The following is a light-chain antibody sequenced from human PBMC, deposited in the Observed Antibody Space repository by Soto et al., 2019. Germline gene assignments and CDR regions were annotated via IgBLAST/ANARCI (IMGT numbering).Light chain of an antibody. Sequence: QSVLTQPASVSGSPGQSITISCTGTSNDVGGYNYVSWYQQLPGRAPKLILYEVTNRPSGVSYRFSGSKSGNTASLSISGLQAGDEADYYCSSYSSSSTPVLFGGGTKLTVL. CDR1: SNDVGGYNY. CDR3: SSYSSSSTPVL. CDR2: EVT. J-gene: IGLJ2*01. V-gene: IGLV2-14*01.